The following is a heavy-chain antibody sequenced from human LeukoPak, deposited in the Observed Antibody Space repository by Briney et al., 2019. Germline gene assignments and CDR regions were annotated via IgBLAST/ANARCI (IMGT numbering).Heavy chain of an antibody. Sequence: GASVKVSCKVSGYTLTELSMHWVRQAPGQGLEWMGRINPNSGGTNYAQKFQGRVTMTRDTSISTAYMELSRLRSDDTAVYYCARSSPYSSSPFDYWGQGTLVTVSS. CDR2: INPNSGGT. CDR3: ARSSPYSSSPFDY. J-gene: IGHJ4*02. V-gene: IGHV1-2*06. CDR1: GYTLTELS. D-gene: IGHD6-6*01.